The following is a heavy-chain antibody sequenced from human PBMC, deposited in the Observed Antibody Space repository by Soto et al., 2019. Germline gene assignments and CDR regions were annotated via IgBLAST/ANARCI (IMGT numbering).Heavy chain of an antibody. CDR3: AKDARPDGYGEFDY. CDR2: IYGNGGST. CDR1: GFTFSTYT. J-gene: IGHJ4*02. Sequence: VQLLESGGDLVQPGGSLRLSCAASGFTFSTYTMNWVRQAPGKGLEWVSGIYGNGGSTFYADSVKGRFTISRDNSGNTLYLQMNSLSVEDTAVYYCAKDARPDGYGEFDYWVQGTLVIVSS. D-gene: IGHD5-12*01. V-gene: IGHV3-23*01.